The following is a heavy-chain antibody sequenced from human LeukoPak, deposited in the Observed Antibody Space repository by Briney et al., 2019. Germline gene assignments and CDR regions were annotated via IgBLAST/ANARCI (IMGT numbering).Heavy chain of an antibody. CDR2: IYYSGST. Sequence: PPETLSLTCTVSGGSISSSSYYWGWIRQPPGKGLEWIGSIYYSGSTYYNPSLKSRVTISVDTSKNQFSLKLSSVTAADTAVYYCARVLDGYTGDWGQGTLVTVSS. D-gene: IGHD5-24*01. CDR3: ARVLDGYTGD. J-gene: IGHJ4*02. V-gene: IGHV4-39*07. CDR1: GGSISSSSYY.